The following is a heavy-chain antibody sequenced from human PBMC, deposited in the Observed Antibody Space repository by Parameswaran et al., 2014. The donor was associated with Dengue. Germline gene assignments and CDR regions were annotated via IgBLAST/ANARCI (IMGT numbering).Heavy chain of an antibody. J-gene: IGHJ4*02. CDR2: INYSGST. Sequence: VRQAPGKGLEWIGSINYSGSTYYNPSLKSRVTISVDTSKNQFSLKLRSVTAADTAVYYCARLGRNYDSSGYYFDYWGQGNPGHRLL. D-gene: IGHD3-22*01. V-gene: IGHV4-39*01. CDR3: ARLGRNYDSSGYYFDY.